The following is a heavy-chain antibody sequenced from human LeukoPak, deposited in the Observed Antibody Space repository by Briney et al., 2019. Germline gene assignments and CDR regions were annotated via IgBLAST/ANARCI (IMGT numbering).Heavy chain of an antibody. J-gene: IGHJ5*02. Sequence: SVKVSCKASGYTFTSYGISWVRQAPGQGLEWMGGIIPIFGTANYAQKFQGRVTITTDESTSTAYMELSSLRSEDTAVYYCAREPNSGSYHNWFDPWGQGTLVTVSS. V-gene: IGHV1-69*05. CDR2: IIPIFGTA. D-gene: IGHD1-26*01. CDR1: GYTFTSYG. CDR3: AREPNSGSYHNWFDP.